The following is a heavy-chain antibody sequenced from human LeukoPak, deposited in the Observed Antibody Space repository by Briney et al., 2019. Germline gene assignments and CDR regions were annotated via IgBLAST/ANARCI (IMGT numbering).Heavy chain of an antibody. D-gene: IGHD2-2*01. CDR1: GFTFSSYS. Sequence: GGSLRLSCAASGFTFSSYSMNWVRQAPGKGLEWVSSNSSSSSYIYYADSVKGRFTISRDNAKNSLYLQMNSLRAEDTAVYYCARAEGYCSSTSCYWYYYYYYMDVWGKGTTVTVSS. J-gene: IGHJ6*03. CDR2: NSSSSSYI. CDR3: ARAEGYCSSTSCYWYYYYYYMDV. V-gene: IGHV3-21*01.